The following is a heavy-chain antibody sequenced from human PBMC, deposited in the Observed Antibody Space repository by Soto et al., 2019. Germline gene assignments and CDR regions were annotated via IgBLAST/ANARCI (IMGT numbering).Heavy chain of an antibody. V-gene: IGHV3-33*01. Sequence: GGSLRLSCAASGFTFSTDVMHWVRQAPGKGLEWVALIWYDGSNIYYADSVKGRFTISRDNSKNTLYLEMNSLRAEDTAVYYCARDSGSYYFEYWGQGTLVTVS. CDR1: GFTFSTDV. CDR2: IWYDGSNI. J-gene: IGHJ4*02. CDR3: ARDSGSYYFEY. D-gene: IGHD1-26*01.